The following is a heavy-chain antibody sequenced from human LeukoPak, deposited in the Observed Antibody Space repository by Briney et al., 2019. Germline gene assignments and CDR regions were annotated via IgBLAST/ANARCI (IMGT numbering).Heavy chain of an antibody. CDR2: IKQDGNAK. Sequence: GGSLRLSCAASGFTFSSYWMSWVRQAPGKGLEWVANIKQDGNAKYYVDSVKGRFIISRDNAKNSVYLQMNSLRAEDTAMYYCAREYGFGLWGQGTLVTVSS. J-gene: IGHJ4*02. CDR3: AREYGFGL. V-gene: IGHV3-7*05. D-gene: IGHD3-10*01. CDR1: GFTFSSYW.